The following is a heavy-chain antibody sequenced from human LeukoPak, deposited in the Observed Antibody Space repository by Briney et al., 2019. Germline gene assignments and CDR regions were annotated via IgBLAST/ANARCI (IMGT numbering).Heavy chain of an antibody. Sequence: GGSLRLSCAASGFTFNSYEMNWVRQAPGKGLEWVSYISSSGSTIYYADSVEGRFTISRDNAGNSLYLQMNSLRAEDTAVYYCARDFRRDYVWGSHRYTGPYWGQGTLVTVSS. J-gene: IGHJ4*02. D-gene: IGHD3-16*02. CDR2: ISSSGSTI. CDR3: ARDFRRDYVWGSHRYTGPY. CDR1: GFTFNSYE. V-gene: IGHV3-48*03.